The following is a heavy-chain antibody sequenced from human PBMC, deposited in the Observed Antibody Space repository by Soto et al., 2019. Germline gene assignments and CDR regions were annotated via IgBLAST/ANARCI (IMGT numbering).Heavy chain of an antibody. J-gene: IGHJ5*02. CDR1: GYTFTSYA. D-gene: IGHD2-15*01. V-gene: IGHV1-3*01. CDR3: ARSFGGPSPNNSFDP. CDR2: SNAGNGNT. Sequence: GASVKVSCKASGYTFTSYAMHWVRQAAGQRLEGMGWSNAGNGNTKDSQKFQGRVTINSDTSASTPYMELSSPRSEDTAVYSCARSFGGPSPNNSFDPWGQGTLVTVSS.